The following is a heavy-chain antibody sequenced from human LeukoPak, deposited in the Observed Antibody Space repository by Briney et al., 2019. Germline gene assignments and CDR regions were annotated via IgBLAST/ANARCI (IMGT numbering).Heavy chain of an antibody. CDR3: ARPREGNYFNYAFDI. CDR2: IYYSGST. V-gene: IGHV4-39*01. J-gene: IGHJ3*02. Sequence: PSETLSLTCTVSGGSISSSSYYWGWIRQPPGKGLEWIGSIYYSGSTYYNPSLKSRVTISVDTSRNQFSLKLSSVTAADTAVYYCARPREGNYFNYAFDIWGQGTVVTVSS. CDR1: GGSISSSSYY. D-gene: IGHD1-7*01.